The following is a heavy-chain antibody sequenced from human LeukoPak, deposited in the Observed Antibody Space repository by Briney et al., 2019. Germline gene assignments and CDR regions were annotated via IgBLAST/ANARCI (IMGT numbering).Heavy chain of an antibody. V-gene: IGHV3-30*18. J-gene: IGHJ4*02. CDR2: ISYDGSNK. CDR3: AKGPKINLYYFDY. CDR1: GFTFSSYG. Sequence: GGSLRLSCAASGFTFSSYGMHWVRQAPGKGLEWVAVISYDGSNKYYADSVKGRFTISRDNSKNTLYLQMNSLRAEDTAVYYCAKGPKINLYYFDYWGQGTLVTVSS. D-gene: IGHD1-14*01.